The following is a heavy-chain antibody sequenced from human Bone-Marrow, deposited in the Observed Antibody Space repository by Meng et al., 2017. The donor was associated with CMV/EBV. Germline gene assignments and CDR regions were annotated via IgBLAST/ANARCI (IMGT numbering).Heavy chain of an antibody. V-gene: IGHV4-59*02. D-gene: IGHD3-10*01. J-gene: IGHJ3*02. CDR2: IYFTGTT. Sequence: GSLRLSCAVSGGSVISYYWSWIRQTPGEGLEWIGYIYFTGTTDFNPSLKSRVTMSVDTTKDQISLKLSSVTTADTAIYYCARAGYYYGSGTYVPRDAFDIWGQGTLVTVS. CDR1: GGSVISYY. CDR3: ARAGYYYGSGTYVPRDAFDI.